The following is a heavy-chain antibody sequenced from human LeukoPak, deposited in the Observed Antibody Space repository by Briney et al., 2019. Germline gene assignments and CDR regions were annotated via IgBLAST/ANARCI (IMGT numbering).Heavy chain of an antibody. CDR3: ARLSHSGTTVTSIDY. Sequence: GESLKISCKGSGYSFTTYWIAWVRQMPGKGLEWMGFIHPGDSDTRYSPSFQGQVTISADKSISTAYLQWSSLQASDTAMYYCARLSHSGTTVTSIDYWGQGTLVTVSS. D-gene: IGHD4-11*01. V-gene: IGHV5-51*01. CDR2: IHPGDSDT. CDR1: GYSFTTYW. J-gene: IGHJ4*02.